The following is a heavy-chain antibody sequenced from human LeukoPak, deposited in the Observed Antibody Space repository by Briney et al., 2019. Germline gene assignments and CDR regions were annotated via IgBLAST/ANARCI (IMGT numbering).Heavy chain of an antibody. CDR2: ISGSGGNT. Sequence: GGSLRLSCTAASGFSFSNYWMGWVRQAPGKGLEWVSSISGSGGNTYYADSVKGRFTISRDNSKNTLYVQMNSLRAEDTAVYYCATALVGPTTPFDYWGQGTLVTVSS. J-gene: IGHJ4*02. D-gene: IGHD1-26*01. V-gene: IGHV3-23*01. CDR1: GFSFSNYW. CDR3: ATALVGPTTPFDY.